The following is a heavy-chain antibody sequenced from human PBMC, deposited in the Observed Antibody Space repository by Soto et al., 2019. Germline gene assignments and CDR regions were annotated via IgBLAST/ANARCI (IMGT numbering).Heavy chain of an antibody. J-gene: IGHJ4*02. CDR1: GLSFSTYS. D-gene: IGHD3-10*01. Sequence: PGGSLRLSCAASGLSFSTYSMNWVRQAPGKGLEWVSCVSSSGNSIRYADSVKGRFTISRDNVKNSLYLQMNSLKAEDTAVYYCASGQLLRWSGELIGYYIKYWGQGALVTVSS. CDR2: VSSSGNSI. CDR3: ASGQLLRWSGELIGYYIKY. V-gene: IGHV3-21*01.